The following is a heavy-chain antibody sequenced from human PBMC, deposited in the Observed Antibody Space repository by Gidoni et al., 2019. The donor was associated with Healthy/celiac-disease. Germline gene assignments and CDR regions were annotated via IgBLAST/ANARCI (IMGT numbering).Heavy chain of an antibody. CDR3: AREGYCSGGSCYSLYSKYNWFDP. D-gene: IGHD2-15*01. Sequence: QVQLQQWGAGLLKPSEPLSLTCAVYGGSFSGYYWSWIRQPPGTGLEWIGEINHSGSTNYNPSLKSRVTISVDTSKNQFSLKLSSVTAADTAVYYCAREGYCSGGSCYSLYSKYNWFDPWGQGTLVTVSS. V-gene: IGHV4-34*01. J-gene: IGHJ5*02. CDR1: GGSFSGYY. CDR2: INHSGST.